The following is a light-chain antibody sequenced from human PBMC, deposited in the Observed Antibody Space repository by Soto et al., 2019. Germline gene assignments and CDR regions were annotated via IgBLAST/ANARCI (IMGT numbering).Light chain of an antibody. J-gene: IGLJ1*01. Sequence: SYELTQPPSVSVAPGQTARIICGGNNVGSKKVHWYQQRPGQAPVLVVYDDADRPSGIPERFSGSNSGNTATLTISWVEAGDEADYYCQVWDSSSYVFGTGTKATVL. CDR1: NVGSKK. CDR2: DDA. V-gene: IGLV3-21*02. CDR3: QVWDSSSYV.